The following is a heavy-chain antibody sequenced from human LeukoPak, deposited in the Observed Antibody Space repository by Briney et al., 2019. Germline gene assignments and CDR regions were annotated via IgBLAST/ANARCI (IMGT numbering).Heavy chain of an antibody. CDR3: ARDLELRYFDCPDY. CDR2: ISYDGSNK. Sequence: GSLRLSCAASGFTFSSYAMHWVRQAPGKGLEWVAVISYDGSNKYYADSVKGRFTISRDNSKNTLYLQMNSLRAEDTAVYYCARDLELRYFDCPDYWGQGTLVTVSS. V-gene: IGHV3-30-3*01. CDR1: GFTFSSYA. J-gene: IGHJ4*02. D-gene: IGHD3-9*01.